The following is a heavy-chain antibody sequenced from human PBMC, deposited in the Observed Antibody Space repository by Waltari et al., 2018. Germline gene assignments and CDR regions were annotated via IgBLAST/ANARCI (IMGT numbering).Heavy chain of an antibody. V-gene: IGHV1-69*08. J-gene: IGHJ4*02. Sequence: QVQLVQSGAEVKKPGSSVKVSCKASGGTFSSYAISLVRPAPGQGLEGMGRIIPIFGTANYAQKFQGRVTITADKATSTAYMELSSLRSEDTAVYYCAEGDAIHLGNFDYWGQGTLVTVSS. CDR3: AEGDAIHLGNFDY. D-gene: IGHD3-16*01. CDR1: GGTFSSYA. CDR2: IIPIFGTA.